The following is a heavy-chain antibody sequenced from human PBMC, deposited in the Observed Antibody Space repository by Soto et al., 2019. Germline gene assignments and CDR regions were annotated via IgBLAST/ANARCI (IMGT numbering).Heavy chain of an antibody. D-gene: IGHD1-26*01. CDR1: GFTFSDYY. CDR2: ISSSGSTI. Sequence: VQLVESGGGLVQPGRSLRLSCAASGFTFSDYYMSWIRQAPGKGLEWVSYISSSGSTIYYADSVKGRFTISRDNAKNSLYLQMNSMRAEDTDVYYCARVGATVGLDAFDIWGQGTMVTVSS. J-gene: IGHJ3*02. V-gene: IGHV3-11*01. CDR3: ARVGATVGLDAFDI.